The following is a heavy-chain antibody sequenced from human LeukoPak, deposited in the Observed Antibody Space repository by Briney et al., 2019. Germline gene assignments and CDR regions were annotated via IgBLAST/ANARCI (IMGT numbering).Heavy chain of an antibody. V-gene: IGHV1-2*06. Sequence: ASVKVSCKASGYSFTGYYMHWVRQAPGQGLEWMGRINPNSGGTNYAQNFQGRVTMTRDTSISTAYMELSKLRSDDPAVYYCARDFQASXXXSSXXXXXWGQGTLXTVSS. D-gene: IGHD2-2*01. CDR1: GYSFTGYY. CDR3: ARDFQASXXXSSXXXXX. J-gene: IGHJ4*02. CDR2: INPNSGGT.